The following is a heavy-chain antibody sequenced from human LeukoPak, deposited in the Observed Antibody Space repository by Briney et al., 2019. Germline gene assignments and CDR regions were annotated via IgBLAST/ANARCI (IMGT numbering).Heavy chain of an antibody. V-gene: IGHV1-2*06. CDR2: INPNSGGT. J-gene: IGHJ4*02. CDR1: GYTFTGYY. Sequence: ASVKVPCKASGYTFTGYYMHWVRQAPGQGLEWMGRINPNSGGTNYAQKFQGRVTMTRDTSISTAYMELSRLRSDDTAVYYCATYSSSWYYFDYWGQGTLVAVSS. CDR3: ATYSSSWYYFDY. D-gene: IGHD6-13*01.